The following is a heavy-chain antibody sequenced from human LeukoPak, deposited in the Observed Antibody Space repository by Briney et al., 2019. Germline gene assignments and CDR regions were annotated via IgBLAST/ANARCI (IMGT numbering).Heavy chain of an antibody. D-gene: IGHD3-22*01. J-gene: IGHJ4*02. V-gene: IGHV1-2*02. CDR2: INPNSGGT. Sequence: ASVKVSCKASGYTFTGYYMHWVRQAPGQGLEWMGWINPNSGGTNYAQKFQGRVTMTRDTSISTAYMELSRLRSDDTAVYYCAREALHYYDSSGLPDYWGQGTLVTVSS. CDR3: AREALHYYDSSGLPDY. CDR1: GYTFTGYY.